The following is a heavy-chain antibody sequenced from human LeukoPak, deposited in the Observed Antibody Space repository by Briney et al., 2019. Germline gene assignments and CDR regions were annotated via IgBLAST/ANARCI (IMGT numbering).Heavy chain of an antibody. Sequence: GGSLRLSCAASGFTFSSYSMNWVRQAPGKGLEWVSSISSSSSYIYYADSVKGRFTISRDNAKNSLYLQMNSLRAEDTAVYYCARGYSGYDLHYYYMDVWGKGTTVTVSS. J-gene: IGHJ6*03. V-gene: IGHV3-21*01. D-gene: IGHD5-12*01. CDR1: GFTFSSYS. CDR3: ARGYSGYDLHYYYMDV. CDR2: ISSSSSYI.